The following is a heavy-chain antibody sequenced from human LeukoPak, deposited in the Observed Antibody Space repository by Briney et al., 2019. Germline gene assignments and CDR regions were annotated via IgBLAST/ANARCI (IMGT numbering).Heavy chain of an antibody. V-gene: IGHV3-15*01. CDR2: IKSKTDGGTT. J-gene: IGHJ4*02. D-gene: IGHD3-16*01. Sequence: PGGSLRLSCAASGFTFSNAWMSWVRQAPGRGLEWVGRIKSKTDGGTTDYAAPVKGRFTISRDDSKNTLYLQMNSLKTEDTAVYYCTTDPVRDYVTGGDWGQGTLVTVSS. CDR3: TTDPVRDYVTGGD. CDR1: GFTFSNAW.